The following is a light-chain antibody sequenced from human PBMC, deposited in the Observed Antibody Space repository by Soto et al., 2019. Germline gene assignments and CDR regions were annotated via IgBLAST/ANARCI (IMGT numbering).Light chain of an antibody. J-gene: IGLJ3*02. CDR3: APWDDSLNGWV. V-gene: IGLV1-44*01. CDR1: SSNIGTNT. CDR2: TNN. Sequence: QSVLTQPPSASGTPGQRVTISCSGSSSNIGTNTVNWHQQLPGRAPKLLIYTNNQRPSGVPDRFSGSKSGTSASLAISGLRSEDEADYYCAPWDDSLNGWVFGGGTKLTVL.